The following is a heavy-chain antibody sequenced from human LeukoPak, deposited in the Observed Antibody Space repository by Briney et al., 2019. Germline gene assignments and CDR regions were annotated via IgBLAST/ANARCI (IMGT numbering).Heavy chain of an antibody. J-gene: IGHJ5*02. CDR2: INYSGST. D-gene: IGHD2-15*01. CDR1: GGSISRYI. V-gene: IGHV4-59*01. Sequence: SETLSLTCTVSGGSISRYIWTWIRQPPGKGLEWIGYINYSGSTNRNPSLKSRVTISLDTSKNQFSLKLSSVTAADTAVYYCARYCSGGSCNSWFDAWGQGTLVTVSS. CDR3: ARYCSGGSCNSWFDA.